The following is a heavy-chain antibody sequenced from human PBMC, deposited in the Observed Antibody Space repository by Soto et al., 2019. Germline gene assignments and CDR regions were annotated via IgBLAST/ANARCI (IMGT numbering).Heavy chain of an antibody. D-gene: IGHD2-15*01. CDR2: IYYDGSNE. V-gene: IGHV3-33*01. J-gene: IGHJ3*02. Sequence: QVQLVESGGGVVQPGRSLRLSCAASEFTFSNFGMHWVRQAPGKGLEWVAAIYYDGSNEYYADSVKGRFTISRDNPKNTLYLQMNSLRAEDTAVYYCARVDVVVAADAFDIWGQGTMVTVSS. CDR3: ARVDVVVAADAFDI. CDR1: EFTFSNFG.